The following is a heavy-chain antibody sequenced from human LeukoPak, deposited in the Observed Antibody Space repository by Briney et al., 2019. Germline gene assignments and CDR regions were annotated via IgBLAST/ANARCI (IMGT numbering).Heavy chain of an antibody. D-gene: IGHD4/OR15-4a*01. J-gene: IGHJ4*02. V-gene: IGHV4-39*07. CDR3: ARAPNGAAPYYFDY. CDR2: IYYSGST. CDR1: GGSISSSSYY. Sequence: SEALSLTCTVSGGSISSSSYYWGWIRQPPGKGLEWIGSIYYSGSTYYNPSLKSRVTISVDTSKNQFSLKLSSVTAADTAVYYCARAPNGAAPYYFDYWGQGTLVTVSS.